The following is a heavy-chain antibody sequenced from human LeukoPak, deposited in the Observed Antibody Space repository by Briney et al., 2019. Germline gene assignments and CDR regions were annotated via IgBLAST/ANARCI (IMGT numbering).Heavy chain of an antibody. V-gene: IGHV1-3*01. CDR3: ARDPVAVAGRYYYYYGMDV. CDR2: INAGNGNT. D-gene: IGHD6-19*01. Sequence: GASVKVSCKASGYTFTSYAMHWVRQAPGQRLEWMGWINAGNGNTKYSQKFQGRVTITRDTSASTAYMEQSSLRSEDTTVYYCARDPVAVAGRYYYYYGMDVWGKGTTVTVSS. J-gene: IGHJ6*04. CDR1: GYTFTSYA.